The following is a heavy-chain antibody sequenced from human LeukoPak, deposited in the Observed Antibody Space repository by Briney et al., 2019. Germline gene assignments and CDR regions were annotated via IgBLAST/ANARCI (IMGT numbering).Heavy chain of an antibody. J-gene: IGHJ4*02. V-gene: IGHV3-48*01. CDR2: ISSSSSTI. CDR3: AREVGYSGSWLDY. Sequence: GGSLRLSCAASGFTFSSYSMNWVRQAPGKGLEWVSYISSSSSTIYYADSVKGRFTISRDNAKNSLYLQMNSLRAEDTAVYYCAREVGYSGSWLDYWGQGTLVTVSS. D-gene: IGHD6-13*01. CDR1: GFTFSSYS.